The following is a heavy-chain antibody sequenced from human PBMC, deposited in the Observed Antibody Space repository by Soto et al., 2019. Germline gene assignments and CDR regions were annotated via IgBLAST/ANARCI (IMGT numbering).Heavy chain of an antibody. CDR2: MNPNSGNT. D-gene: IGHD2-15*01. V-gene: IGHV1-8*01. J-gene: IGHJ4*02. CDR3: AREGRVAAPYY. CDR1: GYTFTSYY. Sequence: VKVSCKASGYTFTSYYINWVRQATGQGLEWMGWMNPNSGNTGYAQKFQGRVTMTRNTSISTAYMDLSSLRSEDTAVYYCAREGRVAAPYYWGQGTLVTVSS.